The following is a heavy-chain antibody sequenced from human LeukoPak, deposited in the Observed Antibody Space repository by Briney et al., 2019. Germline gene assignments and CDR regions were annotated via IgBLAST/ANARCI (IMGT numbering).Heavy chain of an antibody. D-gene: IGHD6-13*01. CDR3: ARDPSSIAAAGTLVWFDP. CDR1: GYTFTGYY. Sequence: ASVKVSCKASGYTFTGYYMHWVRQAPGQGLEWMGWINPNSGGTNYAQKFQGRVTMTRDTSISTAYMELSRLRSDGTAVYYCARDPSSIAAAGTLVWFDPWGQGTLVTVSS. V-gene: IGHV1-2*02. J-gene: IGHJ5*02. CDR2: INPNSGGT.